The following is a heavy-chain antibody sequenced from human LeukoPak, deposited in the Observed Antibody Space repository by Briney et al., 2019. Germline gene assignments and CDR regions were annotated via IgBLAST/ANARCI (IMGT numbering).Heavy chain of an antibody. J-gene: IGHJ4*02. CDR1: GFTVSSNY. Sequence: GGSLRLSCAASGFTVSSNYMSWVRQAPGKGLEWVSVIYSGGSTYYADSVKGRFTISRDNSKNTLYLQMDSLRAEDTAVYYCARDAEAHPYSSSWYSLDYWGQGTLVTVSS. V-gene: IGHV3-66*01. CDR3: ARDAEAHPYSSSWYSLDY. D-gene: IGHD6-13*01. CDR2: IYSGGST.